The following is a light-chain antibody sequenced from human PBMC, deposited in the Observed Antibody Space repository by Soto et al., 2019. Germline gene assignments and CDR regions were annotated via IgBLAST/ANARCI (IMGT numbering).Light chain of an antibody. Sequence: IVLTQSPGTLSLSPGERTTLSCRASQSISRYLAWYQQKPGQGPRLLIYDASKRATGIPARFSGSGFGTDFTLTISSLEPEDFAVYYCQQRSKWRTFGQGTKVDIK. CDR1: QSISRY. CDR2: DAS. J-gene: IGKJ1*01. V-gene: IGKV3-11*01. CDR3: QQRSKWRT.